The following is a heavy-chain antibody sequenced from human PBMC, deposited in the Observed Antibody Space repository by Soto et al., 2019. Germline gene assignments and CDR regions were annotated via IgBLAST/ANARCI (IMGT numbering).Heavy chain of an antibody. CDR1: GGTFSSYA. CDR3: ARVGDYYDSSGYYSLVAFDI. CDR2: IIPIFGTA. V-gene: IGHV1-69*13. J-gene: IGHJ3*02. Sequence: ASVKVSCKASGGTFSSYAISWVRQAPGQGLEWMGGIIPIFGTANYAQKFQGRVTITADESTSTAYMELSSLRSEDTAVYYCARVGDYYDSSGYYSLVAFDIWGQGTMVTVSS. D-gene: IGHD3-22*01.